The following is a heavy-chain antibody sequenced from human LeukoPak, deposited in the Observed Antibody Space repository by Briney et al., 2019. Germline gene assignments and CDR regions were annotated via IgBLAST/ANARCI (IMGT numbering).Heavy chain of an antibody. Sequence: PGGSLRLSCAASGFTFSRYAMSWVRQAPGKGLEWVSVSSGDSTYYADSVKGRFTISRDNPKNTLYLQMNSLRAEDTAVYYCAKELNGETWRGGFDYWGQGTLVTVSS. D-gene: IGHD3-10*01. V-gene: IGHV3-23*01. CDR3: AKELNGETWRGGFDY. J-gene: IGHJ4*02. CDR2: SSGDST. CDR1: GFTFSRYA.